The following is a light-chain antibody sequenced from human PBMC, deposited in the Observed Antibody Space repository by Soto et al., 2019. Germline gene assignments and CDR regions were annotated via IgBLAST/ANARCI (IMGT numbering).Light chain of an antibody. CDR1: QSVRSSY. Sequence: EIVLTQSPGTLSLSPGERATLSCRASQSVRSSYLAWYQQKPGQAPRLLIYGASSRATGIPDRFSGSGSGTDFTLTISRLEPEDFAVYYCQQYGSSPRGTFGGGTKVEIK. CDR3: QQYGSSPRGT. J-gene: IGKJ4*01. V-gene: IGKV3-20*01. CDR2: GAS.